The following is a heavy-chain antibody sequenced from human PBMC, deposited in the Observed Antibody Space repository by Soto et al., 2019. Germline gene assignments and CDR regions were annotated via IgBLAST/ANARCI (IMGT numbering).Heavy chain of an antibody. J-gene: IGHJ6*02. CDR2: INHSGST. V-gene: IGHV4-34*01. CDR3: ARMGESSSPPPYGMDV. CDR1: GGSFSGYY. Sequence: PSETLSLTCAVYGGSFSGYYWSWIRQPPGKGLEWIGEINHSGSTNYNPSLKSRVTISVDTSKNQFSLKLSSVTAADTAVYYCARMGESSSPPPYGMDVWGQGTTVTVSS. D-gene: IGHD1-26*01.